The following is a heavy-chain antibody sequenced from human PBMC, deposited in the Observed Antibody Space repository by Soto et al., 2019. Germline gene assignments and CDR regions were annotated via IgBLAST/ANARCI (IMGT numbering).Heavy chain of an antibody. CDR3: ARVMEWLVLGAFDI. CDR1: GFTFSSYA. J-gene: IGHJ3*02. Sequence: QVQLVESGGGVVQPGRSLRLSCAASGFTFSSYAMHWVRQAPGKGLEWVAVISYDGSNKYYADSVKGRFTISRDNSKNTLYLQMKSLRAEDTAVYYCARVMEWLVLGAFDIWGQGTMVTVSS. V-gene: IGHV3-30-3*01. CDR2: ISYDGSNK. D-gene: IGHD6-19*01.